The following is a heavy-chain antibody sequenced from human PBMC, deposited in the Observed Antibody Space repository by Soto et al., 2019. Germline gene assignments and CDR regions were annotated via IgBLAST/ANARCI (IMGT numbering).Heavy chain of an antibody. Sequence: TSETLSLTCAVYGGSFSGYYWSWIRQPPGKGLEWIGEINHSGSTNYNPSLKSRVTLSVDTSKNQFSLKLSSVTAADTAVYYCARSFFTDMYYFDYWGQGTLVTVSS. CDR3: ARSFFTDMYYFDY. CDR2: INHSGST. V-gene: IGHV4-34*01. CDR1: GGSFSGYY. D-gene: IGHD3-3*02. J-gene: IGHJ4*02.